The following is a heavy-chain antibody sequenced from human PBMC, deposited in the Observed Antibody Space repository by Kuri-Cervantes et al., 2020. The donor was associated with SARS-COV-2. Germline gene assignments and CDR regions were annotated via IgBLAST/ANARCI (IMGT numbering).Heavy chain of an antibody. D-gene: IGHD4-11*01. V-gene: IGHV3-74*01. CDR1: GFTFSSYW. J-gene: IGHJ3*02. CDR2: INSDGSST. CDR3: ARAGKLQRQGGGTGAFDI. Sequence: GGSLRLSCAASGFTFSSYWMHWVRQAPGKGLVWVSRINSDGSSTSYADSVKGRFTISRDNAKNTLYLQMNSLRAEDTAVYYWARAGKLQRQGGGTGAFDIWGQGTMVTVSS.